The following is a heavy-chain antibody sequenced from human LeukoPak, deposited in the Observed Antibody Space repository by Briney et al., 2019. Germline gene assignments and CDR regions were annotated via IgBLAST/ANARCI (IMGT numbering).Heavy chain of an antibody. V-gene: IGHV3-11*01. CDR1: GFTFSDYY. CDR3: ARDMGNYYYDSSGD. D-gene: IGHD3-22*01. J-gene: IGHJ4*02. Sequence: GRSLRLSCAASGFTFSDYYMGWIRQAPGKGLEWVSYISSSGSTIYYADSVKGRFTISRDNAKNSLYLQMNSLRAEDTAVYYCARDMGNYYYDSSGDWGQGTLVTVSS. CDR2: ISSSGSTI.